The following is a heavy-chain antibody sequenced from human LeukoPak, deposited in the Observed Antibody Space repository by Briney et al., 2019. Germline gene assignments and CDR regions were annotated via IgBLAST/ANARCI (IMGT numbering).Heavy chain of an antibody. J-gene: IGHJ4*02. CDR2: INPNNGGT. CDR1: GYTFTGYY. CDR3: ARGSSAPAPTLDY. D-gene: IGHD2/OR15-2a*01. Sequence: ASVKVSCKASGYTFTGYYMHWVRQAPGQGLEWVGWINPNNGGTSYAQKFQGRVTMTRDTSIATAYMELPTLTSDDTAVYYCARGSSAPAPTLDYWGQEPLFTVSS. V-gene: IGHV1-2*02.